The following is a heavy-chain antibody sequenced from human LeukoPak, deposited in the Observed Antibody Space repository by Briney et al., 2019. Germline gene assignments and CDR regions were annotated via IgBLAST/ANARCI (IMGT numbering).Heavy chain of an antibody. CDR1: DYDFTSVG. J-gene: IGHJ4*02. Sequence: ASVKVSCKASDYDFTSVGITWVRQAPGQGLEWMGWISPYNGDTRYVQKLQGRVTMTTDTSTSTAYMELRRLRFEDTAVYYCARAGSGSGWYFDYWGQGTLVTVSS. V-gene: IGHV1-18*01. CDR3: ARAGSGSGWYFDY. D-gene: IGHD6-19*01. CDR2: ISPYNGDT.